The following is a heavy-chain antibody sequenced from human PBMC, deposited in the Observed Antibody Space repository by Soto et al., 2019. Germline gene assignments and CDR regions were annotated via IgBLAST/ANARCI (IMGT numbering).Heavy chain of an antibody. CDR1: GGSISSYY. CDR3: ARLRPIPAALNYYYYSAMDV. CDR2: IYTSGST. Sequence: SETLSLTFNVSGGSISSYYWSWILQPAWNGLEWIGLIYTSGSTNYNPSLKSRVTMSVDTSKNQFSLKLSSVTAADTAVYYCARLRPIPAALNYYYYSAMDVWGQGTTAPVSS. J-gene: IGHJ6*02. D-gene: IGHD2-2*01. V-gene: IGHV4-4*07.